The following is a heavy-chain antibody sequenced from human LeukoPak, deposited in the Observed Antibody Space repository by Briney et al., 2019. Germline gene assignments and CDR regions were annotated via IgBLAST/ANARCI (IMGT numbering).Heavy chain of an antibody. CDR1: GFTFSSYW. CDR3: ARDPLPYCSGGSCYSGDPVIGFKDNWFDP. J-gene: IGHJ5*02. CDR2: ISYDGSNK. Sequence: GGSLRLSCAASGFTFSSYWMSWVRQAPGKGLEWVAVISYDGSNKYYADSVKGRFTISRDNSKNTLYLQMNSLRAEDTAVYYCARDPLPYCSGGSCYSGDPVIGFKDNWFDPWGQGTLVTVSS. V-gene: IGHV3-30-3*01. D-gene: IGHD2-15*01.